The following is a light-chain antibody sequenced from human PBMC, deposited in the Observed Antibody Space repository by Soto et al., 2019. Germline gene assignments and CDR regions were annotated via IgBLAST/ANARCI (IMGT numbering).Light chain of an antibody. CDR1: QSLLHSNGYNY. CDR2: LGS. V-gene: IGKV2-28*01. J-gene: IGKJ2*01. CDR3: MQTLQAPYI. Sequence: DVVMTQSPLSLPVTPGEPASISCRSSQSLLHSNGYNYLDWYLQKPGQSPQLLIFLGSHRASGVPDRFSGSWLENDFTLKISRVEAEDVGVYYCMQTLQAPYIFGQGTKLEIK.